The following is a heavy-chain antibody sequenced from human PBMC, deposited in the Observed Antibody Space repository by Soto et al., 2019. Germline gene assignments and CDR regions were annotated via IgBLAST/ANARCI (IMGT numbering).Heavy chain of an antibody. CDR3: ARDLDYGRNSEASDV. Sequence: QLVQSGAAVKEPGESLKIACKGSGFDFTTYWIAWVRQMAGKGLEWMGIIYPGDSKTTYSPSFQGQVTISADKSISTAYLQWSSLKASDTAMYYCARDLDYGRNSEASDVWGQGTMVTVSS. D-gene: IGHD4-17*01. CDR2: IYPGDSKT. J-gene: IGHJ3*01. CDR1: GFDFTTYW. V-gene: IGHV5-51*03.